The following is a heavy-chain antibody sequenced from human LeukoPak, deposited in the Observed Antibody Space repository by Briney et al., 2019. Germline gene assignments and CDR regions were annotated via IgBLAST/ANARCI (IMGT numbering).Heavy chain of an antibody. CDR3: ARGLGRRVVTAPFDY. V-gene: IGHV4-39*01. D-gene: IGHD2-21*02. Sequence: SETLPLTCTVSGGSISSSSYYWGWIRQPPGKGLEWIGSIYYSGSTYYNPSLKSRVTISVDTSKNQFSLKLSSVTAADTAVYYCARGLGRRVVTAPFDYWGQGTLVTVSS. CDR1: GGSISSSSYY. CDR2: IYYSGST. J-gene: IGHJ4*02.